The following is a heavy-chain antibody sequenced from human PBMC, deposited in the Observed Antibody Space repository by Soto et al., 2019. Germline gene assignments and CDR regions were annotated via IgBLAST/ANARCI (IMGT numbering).Heavy chain of an antibody. D-gene: IGHD1-26*01. Sequence: GESLKISCKASGYSFASHWVAWVRQMPEKGLEWIGTIYPGDSDTKYSSAFRGHVTISADTSVSTAYLQWRSLEATDSAIYYCARYSGSYWHYLDFWGQGTRVTVSS. CDR3: ARYSGSYWHYLDF. J-gene: IGHJ4*02. V-gene: IGHV5-51*01. CDR1: GYSFASHW. CDR2: IYPGDSDT.